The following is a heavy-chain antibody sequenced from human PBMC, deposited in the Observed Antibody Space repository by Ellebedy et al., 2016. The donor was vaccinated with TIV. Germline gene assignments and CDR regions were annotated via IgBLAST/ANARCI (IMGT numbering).Heavy chain of an antibody. Sequence: ASVKVSCKTSGYVFTAYYIHWVRQAPGQGLEWMGGIIPSFAPANYAQKFQGRVTITADESTSTAYLEVTSLRSEDTAVYYCARMSSGGYEDYWGQGTLVTVSS. CDR2: IIPSFAPA. J-gene: IGHJ4*02. V-gene: IGHV1-69*13. CDR3: ARMSSGGYEDY. D-gene: IGHD2-15*01. CDR1: GYVFTAYY.